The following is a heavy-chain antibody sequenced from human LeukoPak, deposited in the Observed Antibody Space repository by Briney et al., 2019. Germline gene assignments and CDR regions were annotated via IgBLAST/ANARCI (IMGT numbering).Heavy chain of an antibody. CDR1: GYSFTSGYY. CDR3: ARDRGSYRFDY. J-gene: IGHJ4*02. CDR2: IYYSGST. Sequence: SETLSLTCTVSGYSFTSGYYWGWIRQPPGKGLEWIGSIYYSGSTYYSPSLKSRVTISVDTSENQFSLKLNSVTAADTAVYYCARDRGSYRFDYWGQGTLVTVSS. D-gene: IGHD1-26*01. V-gene: IGHV4-38-2*02.